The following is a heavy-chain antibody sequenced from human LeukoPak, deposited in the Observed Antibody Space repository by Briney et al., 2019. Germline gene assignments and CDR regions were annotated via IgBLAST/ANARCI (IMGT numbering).Heavy chain of an antibody. CDR2: ISSSSSYI. Sequence: GGSLRLSCAASGFTFSSYAMSWARQAPGRGLEWVSSISSSSSYIYYADSVKGRFTISRDNAKNSLYLQMNSLRAEDTAVYYCAREDIVVVPAAIPTWGQGTLVTVSS. CDR1: GFTFSSYA. V-gene: IGHV3-21*01. J-gene: IGHJ5*02. D-gene: IGHD2-2*01. CDR3: AREDIVVVPAAIPT.